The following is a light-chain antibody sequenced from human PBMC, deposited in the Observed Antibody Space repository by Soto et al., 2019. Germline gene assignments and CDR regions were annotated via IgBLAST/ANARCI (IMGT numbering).Light chain of an antibody. CDR2: AAS. CDR1: QGIRND. V-gene: IGKV1-17*01. CDR3: LQQNTYPPWT. J-gene: IGKJ1*01. Sequence: GARVSTTCRASQGIRNDLGWSHQKPGKAPKRLIYAASSLQTVVPSTFSGSGSGTEFTLTIGSLQPEDFATYYCLQQNTYPPWTFGQGTKVEVK.